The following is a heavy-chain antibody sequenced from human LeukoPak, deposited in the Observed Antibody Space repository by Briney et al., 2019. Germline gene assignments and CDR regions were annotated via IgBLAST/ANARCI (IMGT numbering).Heavy chain of an antibody. J-gene: IGHJ6*03. CDR2: ISGSGGST. V-gene: IGHV3-23*01. CDR1: GFTFSSYA. D-gene: IGHD3-16*01. CDR3: AKDAPYAPQVGYYMDV. Sequence: GGSLRLSCAASGFTFSSYAMSWVRQAPGKGLEWVSAISGSGGSTYYADCVKGRFTISRDNSKNTLYLQMTSLRAEDTAVYYCAKDAPYAPQVGYYMDVWGKGTTVTVSS.